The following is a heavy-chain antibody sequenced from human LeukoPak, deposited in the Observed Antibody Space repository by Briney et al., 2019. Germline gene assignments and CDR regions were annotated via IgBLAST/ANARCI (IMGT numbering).Heavy chain of an antibody. CDR3: ARDGSSRRYGGFDY. D-gene: IGHD6-13*01. CDR2: INPNSGGT. Sequence: GASVKVSCKASGYTFTGYYMHWVRQAPGQGLEWMGWINPNSGGTNYAQKFQGRVTMTRDTSISTAYMELSRLRSDDTAVYYCARDGSSRRYGGFDYWGQGTLVTISS. CDR1: GYTFTGYY. J-gene: IGHJ4*02. V-gene: IGHV1-2*02.